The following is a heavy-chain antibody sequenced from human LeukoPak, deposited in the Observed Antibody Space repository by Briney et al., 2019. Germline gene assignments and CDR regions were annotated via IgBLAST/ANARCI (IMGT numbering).Heavy chain of an antibody. V-gene: IGHV4-34*01. CDR1: GGSFSGYY. J-gene: IGHJ4*02. Sequence: PSETLSLTCAVYGGSFSGYYWSWIRQPPGKGLEWIGEINHSGSTNYNPSLKSRVTISVDTSKNQFSLKLSSVTAADTAVYYCALSGETPAPTDYWGQGTLVTVSS. CDR3: ALSGETPAPTDY. D-gene: IGHD3-16*01. CDR2: INHSGST.